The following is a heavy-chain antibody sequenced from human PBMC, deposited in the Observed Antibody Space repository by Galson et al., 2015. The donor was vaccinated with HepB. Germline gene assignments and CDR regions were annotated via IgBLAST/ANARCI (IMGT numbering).Heavy chain of an antibody. CDR3: ARDQRYSSGWYFDY. Sequence: SLRLSCAASGFTFSSYAMHWVRQAPGKGLEWVAVISYDGSNKYYADSVKGRFTISRDNSKNTLYLQMNSLRAEDTAVYYCARDQRYSSGWYFDYWGQGTLVTVSS. CDR2: ISYDGSNK. D-gene: IGHD6-19*01. J-gene: IGHJ4*02. CDR1: GFTFSSYA. V-gene: IGHV3-30-3*01.